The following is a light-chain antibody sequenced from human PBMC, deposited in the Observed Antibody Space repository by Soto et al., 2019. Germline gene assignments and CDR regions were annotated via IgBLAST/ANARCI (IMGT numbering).Light chain of an antibody. CDR2: EVS. Sequence: QSALTQPASVSGSPGQSITISCTATTSDVGGFDSVSWYQQHPGTAPRVIIYEVSNRPSGVSYRFSGSKSANTASLTISGLQAEDDADYYCCSYAGSYTWVFGGGTKLTVL. CDR1: TSDVGGFDS. V-gene: IGLV2-14*01. J-gene: IGLJ2*01. CDR3: CSYAGSYTWV.